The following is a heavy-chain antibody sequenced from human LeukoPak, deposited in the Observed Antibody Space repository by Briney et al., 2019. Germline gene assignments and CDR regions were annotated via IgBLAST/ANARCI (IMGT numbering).Heavy chain of an antibody. CDR3: ARAVKQRAAAGRSTHFDY. V-gene: IGHV4-34*01. Sequence: SETLSLTCAVYGGSFSGYYWSWIRQPPGKGLEWIGEINHSGSTNYNPSLKSRVTISVDTSKNQFSLKLSSVTAADTAVYYCARAVKQRAAAGRSTHFDYWGQGTLATVSS. J-gene: IGHJ4*02. CDR2: INHSGST. D-gene: IGHD6-13*01. CDR1: GGSFSGYY.